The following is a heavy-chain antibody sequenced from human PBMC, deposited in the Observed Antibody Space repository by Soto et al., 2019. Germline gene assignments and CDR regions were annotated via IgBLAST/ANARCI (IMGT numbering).Heavy chain of an antibody. V-gene: IGHV4-31*03. CDR1: GGSISSGGYY. J-gene: IGHJ4*02. Sequence: PSETLSLTCTVSGGSISSGGYYWSWIRQHPGKGLEWIGYIYYSGSTYYNPSFKSRVTISVDTSKNQFSLKLSSVTAADTAVYYCARGIYSYGAFDYWGQGTLVTVSS. CDR3: ARGIYSYGAFDY. CDR2: IYYSGST. D-gene: IGHD5-18*01.